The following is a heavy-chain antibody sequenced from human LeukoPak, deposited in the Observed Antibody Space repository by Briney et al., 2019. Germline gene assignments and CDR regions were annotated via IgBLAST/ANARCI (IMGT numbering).Heavy chain of an antibody. CDR1: GFTFNNYW. Sequence: PGGSLRLSCAASGFTFNNYWMTWVRQAPGKGLEWVANIKQDGSEKYYVDSVKGRFTISRDNAKNPLYLQMNSLRAEDTAMYYCARGMDYWGQGTLVTVSS. CDR3: ARGMDY. CDR2: IKQDGSEK. J-gene: IGHJ4*02. V-gene: IGHV3-7*03.